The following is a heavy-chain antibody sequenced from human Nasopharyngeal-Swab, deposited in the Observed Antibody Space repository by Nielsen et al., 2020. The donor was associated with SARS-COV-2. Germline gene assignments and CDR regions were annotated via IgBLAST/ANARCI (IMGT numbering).Heavy chain of an antibody. CDR3: AKLAVTVYWYFDV. CDR1: GFSFSTYA. Sequence: GGSLRLSCAASGFSFSTYAMSWVRLAPGKGLELVSSISDGGDSTFYADSVKGRFTISRDNSENTLYLQMSSLRADDTAVYYCAKLAVTVYWYFDVWGPGTLLTVSS. V-gene: IGHV3-23*01. CDR2: ISDGGDST. J-gene: IGHJ2*01.